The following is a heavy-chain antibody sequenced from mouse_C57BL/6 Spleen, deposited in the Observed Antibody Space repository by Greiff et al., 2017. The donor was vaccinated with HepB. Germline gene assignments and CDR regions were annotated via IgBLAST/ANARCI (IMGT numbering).Heavy chain of an antibody. D-gene: IGHD2-4*01. CDR3: AREGDYPWFAY. CDR1: GYAFSSYW. V-gene: IGHV1-80*01. J-gene: IGHJ3*01. Sequence: QVQLQQSGAELVKPGASVKISCKASGYAFSSYWMNWVKQRPGKGLEWIGQIYPGDGDTNYNGEFKGKATLTADKSSSTAYMQLSSLTSEDSAVYFCAREGDYPWFAYWGQGTLVTVSA. CDR2: IYPGDGDT.